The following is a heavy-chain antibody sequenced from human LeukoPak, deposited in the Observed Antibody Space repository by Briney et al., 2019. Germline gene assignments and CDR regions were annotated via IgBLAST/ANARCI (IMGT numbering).Heavy chain of an antibody. CDR2: ISYDGSNK. CDR3: ARVMKWELIDY. V-gene: IGHV3-30*04. D-gene: IGHD1-26*01. Sequence: HSGGSLRLSCAASGFTFSSYAMHWVRQAPGKGLEWVAVISYDGSNKYYADSVKGRFTISRDNSKNTLYLQMNSLRAEDTAVYYCARVMKWELIDYWGQGTLVTFSS. J-gene: IGHJ4*02. CDR1: GFTFSSYA.